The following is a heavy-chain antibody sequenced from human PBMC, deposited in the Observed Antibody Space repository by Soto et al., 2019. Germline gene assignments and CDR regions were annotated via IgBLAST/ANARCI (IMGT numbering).Heavy chain of an antibody. CDR3: ARDGGLTTTRYYFDY. CDR1: GFTFNSYG. CDR2: IWNDGSNQ. Sequence: QVQLVESGGGVVQPGKSLRLSCAASGFTFNSYGMHWVRQAPGKGLEWVAVIWNDGSNQYYADSAKGRFTISRDNSKNTLYLQMNRLRAEDTAVYYCARDGGLTTTRYYFDYWGQGTLVTVSS. D-gene: IGHD4-17*01. V-gene: IGHV3-33*01. J-gene: IGHJ4*02.